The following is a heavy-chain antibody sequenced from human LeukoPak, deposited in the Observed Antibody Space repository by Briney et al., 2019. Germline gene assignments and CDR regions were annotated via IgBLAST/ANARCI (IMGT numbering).Heavy chain of an antibody. CDR2: ISGSGGST. CDR3: AKDGSYDSRPLFFDY. J-gene: IGHJ4*02. Sequence: PGGSLRLSCAASGFTFSSYAISWVRQAPGKGLEWVSAISGSGGSTYYADSVKGRFTISRDNSKNTLYLQMNSLRAEDTAVYYCAKDGSYDSRPLFFDYWGQGTLVTVSS. CDR1: GFTFSSYA. V-gene: IGHV3-23*01. D-gene: IGHD3-22*01.